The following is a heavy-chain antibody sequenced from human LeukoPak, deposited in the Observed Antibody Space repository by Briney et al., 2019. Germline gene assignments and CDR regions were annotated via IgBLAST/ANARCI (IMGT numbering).Heavy chain of an antibody. Sequence: ASVKVSCKASGYTFTGYYMHWVRQAPGQGLEWMGWINPNSGGTNCAQKFQGRVTMTRDTSISTAYMELSRLRSDDTAVYYCARTLVGASSHFDYWGQGTLVTVSS. CDR3: ARTLVGASSHFDY. V-gene: IGHV1-2*02. CDR1: GYTFTGYY. D-gene: IGHD1-26*01. CDR2: INPNSGGT. J-gene: IGHJ4*02.